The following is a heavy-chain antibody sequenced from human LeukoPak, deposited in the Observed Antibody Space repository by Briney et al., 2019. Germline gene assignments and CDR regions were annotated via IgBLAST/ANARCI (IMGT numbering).Heavy chain of an antibody. D-gene: IGHD3-22*01. Sequence: GGSLRLSCAASGFTFSSYWMHWVRQAPGKGLVWVSRINSDGSSTSYADSVKGRFTISRDNAKNTLYLQMSSLRAEDTAVYYCASDNDSSGRANWSQGTLVTVSA. V-gene: IGHV3-74*01. J-gene: IGHJ4*02. CDR1: GFTFSSYW. CDR2: INSDGSST. CDR3: ASDNDSSGRAN.